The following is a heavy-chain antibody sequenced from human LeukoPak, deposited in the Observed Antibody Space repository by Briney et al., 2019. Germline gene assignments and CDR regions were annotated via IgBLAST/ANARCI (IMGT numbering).Heavy chain of an antibody. J-gene: IGHJ4*02. Sequence: ASVKVCCKASGYTFTDYYIHWVRQAPGQGLEWMGWINPNSGGTDYAQKFQGRVTMTRDTSFSTAYMELSRLRSDDTAVYYCARVKVTMSLDYWGQGTLVTVSS. CDR1: GYTFTDYY. CDR2: INPNSGGT. V-gene: IGHV1-2*02. CDR3: ARVKVTMSLDY. D-gene: IGHD3-22*01.